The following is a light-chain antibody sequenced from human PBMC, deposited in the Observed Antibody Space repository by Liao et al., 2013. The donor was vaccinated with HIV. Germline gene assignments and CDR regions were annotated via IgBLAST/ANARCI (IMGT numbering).Light chain of an antibody. CDR1: KLGHKY. J-gene: IGLJ2*01. V-gene: IGLV3-1*01. CDR2: QDT. CDR3: QAWDSSTFVL. Sequence: SYELTQPPSVSVSPGQTASITCSGDKLGHKYACWYQQRPGQSPVLVIYQDTKRPSGIPERFSGSNSGDTATLTISGTQAMDEADYYCQAWDSSTFVLFGGGTRLTVL.